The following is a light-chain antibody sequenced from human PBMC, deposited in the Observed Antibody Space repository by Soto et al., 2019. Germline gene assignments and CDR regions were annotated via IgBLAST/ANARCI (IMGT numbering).Light chain of an antibody. CDR2: DVS. J-gene: IGLJ1*01. CDR1: SSDVGAYNY. V-gene: IGLV2-14*01. CDR3: SSYTITSRV. Sequence: QSVLTQPASVSGSPGQSITISCTGTSSDVGAYNYVSWYQQHPVKAPRLMIYDVSTRPSGVSDRFSGSKSGNTASLTISGLQAEDDADYYCSSYTITSRVFGTGTKVTVL.